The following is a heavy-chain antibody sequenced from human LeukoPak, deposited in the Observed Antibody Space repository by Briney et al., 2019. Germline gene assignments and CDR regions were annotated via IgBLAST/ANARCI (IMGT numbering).Heavy chain of an antibody. Sequence: ASVKVSCKASGYTFTGYYMHWVRQAPGQGLEWMGWINPNSGGTNYAQKFQGRVTMTRDTSISTAYMELSRLRSDDTAVYYCARAGCSSTGCYGYFDYWGQGTLVTVSS. CDR3: ARAGCSSTGCYGYFDY. CDR2: INPNSGGT. D-gene: IGHD2-2*01. CDR1: GYTFTGYY. V-gene: IGHV1-2*02. J-gene: IGHJ4*02.